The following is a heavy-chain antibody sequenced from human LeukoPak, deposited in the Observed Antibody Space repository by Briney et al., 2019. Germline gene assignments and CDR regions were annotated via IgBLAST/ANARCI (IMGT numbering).Heavy chain of an antibody. J-gene: IGHJ4*02. CDR1: GGSIGSSSYY. D-gene: IGHD3-10*01. V-gene: IGHV4-39*01. Sequence: PSETLSLTCTVSGGSIGSSSYYWGWIRQPPGKGLEWIGSIYYSGSTYYNPSLKSRVTISVDTSKNQFSLKLSSVTAADTAVYYCARTSLWFGELSGYWGQGTLVTVSS. CDR2: IYYSGST. CDR3: ARTSLWFGELSGY.